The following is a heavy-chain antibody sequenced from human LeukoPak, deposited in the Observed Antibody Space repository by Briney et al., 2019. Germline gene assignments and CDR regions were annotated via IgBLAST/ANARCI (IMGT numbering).Heavy chain of an antibody. CDR2: ISYDGSNK. V-gene: IGHV3-30*18. CDR1: GFTFSSYG. D-gene: IGHD3-16*01. Sequence: GGPLRLSCAASGFTFSSYGMHWVRKAPGKGLERVAVISYDGSNKYYADSVKGRFTSSRDNFKNTVYLQMNSVRAEDAAVDYCAKEGGSARGYYYYGMDVWGQGTTVTVSS. CDR3: AKEGGSARGYYYYGMDV. J-gene: IGHJ6*02.